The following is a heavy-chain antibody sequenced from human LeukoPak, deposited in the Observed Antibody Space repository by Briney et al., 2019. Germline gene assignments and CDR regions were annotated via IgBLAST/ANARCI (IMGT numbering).Heavy chain of an antibody. Sequence: SETLSLTCTVSGGSISSYYWSWIRQPRGKGLEWIGYIYYSGSTYYNPSLKSLVTISVDTSKNQFSLKLSSVTAADTAVYYCTRVGIYYDYVWGSYRFDLLSFDYWGQGTLVTVSS. D-gene: IGHD3-16*02. CDR3: TRVGIYYDYVWGSYRFDLLSFDY. CDR2: IYYSGST. J-gene: IGHJ4*02. V-gene: IGHV4-59*01. CDR1: GGSISSYY.